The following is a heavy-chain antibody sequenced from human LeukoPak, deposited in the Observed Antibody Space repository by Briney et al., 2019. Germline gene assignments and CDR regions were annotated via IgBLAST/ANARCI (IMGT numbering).Heavy chain of an antibody. Sequence: GGSLRLSCAASAFTFSSYSMNWVRQAPGKGLEWVSYISNSGSYIYYADSVKGRFTISRDNAKNSLYLQMNSLRAEDTAVYYCARVGPWVNPDYYYMDVWGKGTTVTVSS. CDR1: AFTFSSYS. CDR2: ISNSGSYI. D-gene: IGHD1-14*01. J-gene: IGHJ6*03. CDR3: ARVGPWVNPDYYYMDV. V-gene: IGHV3-21*01.